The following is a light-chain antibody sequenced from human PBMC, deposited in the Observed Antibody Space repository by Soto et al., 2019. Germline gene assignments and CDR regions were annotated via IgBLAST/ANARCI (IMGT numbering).Light chain of an antibody. CDR3: QQGSTNPLT. Sequence: DIQMTQSPSSLSASVGDRVTITCRASQTISSYLNWYQQKPGKAPKLLIYAATKLQSGVPSRFSGSGSGTDFTLTISGLQPEDSATYYCQQGSTNPLTFGGGVKVEIK. CDR2: AAT. V-gene: IGKV1-39*01. J-gene: IGKJ4*01. CDR1: QTISSY.